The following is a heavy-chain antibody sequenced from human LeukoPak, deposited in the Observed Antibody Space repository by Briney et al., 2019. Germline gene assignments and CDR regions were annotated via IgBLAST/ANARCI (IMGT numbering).Heavy chain of an antibody. CDR3: AKESPQFDY. Sequence: GGSLRLSCTASGFTFSSHAMSWVRQAPGKGLEWISSISAGGDITHYADSMQGRFTISRDNSKNTLYLQMNSLRAEDTAVYYCAKESPQFDYWGQGTLVTVSS. CDR2: ISAGGDIT. CDR1: GFTFSSHA. J-gene: IGHJ4*02. V-gene: IGHV3-23*01.